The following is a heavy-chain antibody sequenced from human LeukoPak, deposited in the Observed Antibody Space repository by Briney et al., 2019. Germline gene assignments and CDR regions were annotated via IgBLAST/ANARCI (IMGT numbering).Heavy chain of an antibody. CDR1: GFPFSSYA. D-gene: IGHD6-19*01. CDR3: AKVGVAGGFYWFDP. J-gene: IGHJ5*02. CDR2: TTGSGGYT. Sequence: PGGSSKLICAASGFPFSSYAVSWVSQAPGKGLGWVSATTGSGGYTYNADSVKGRFTISRDNSKNTLFLQMNSLRAEDTAVYYCAKVGVAGGFYWFDPWGAAIMVTVTS. V-gene: IGHV3-23*01.